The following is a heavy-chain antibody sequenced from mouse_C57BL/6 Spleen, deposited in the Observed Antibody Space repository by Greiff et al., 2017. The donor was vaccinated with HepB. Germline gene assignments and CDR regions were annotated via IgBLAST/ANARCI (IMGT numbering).Heavy chain of an antibody. Sequence: QVQLQHSGAELVKPGASVKISCKASGYAFSSYWMNWVKQRPGKGLEWIGQIYPGDGDTNYNGKFKGKATLTADKSSSTAYMQLSSLTSEDSAVYFCARNGFNTAVVATLYDYAMDYWGQGTSVTVSS. CDR1: GYAFSSYW. CDR3: ARNGFNTAVVATLYDYAMDY. D-gene: IGHD1-1*01. V-gene: IGHV1-80*01. J-gene: IGHJ4*01. CDR2: IYPGDGDT.